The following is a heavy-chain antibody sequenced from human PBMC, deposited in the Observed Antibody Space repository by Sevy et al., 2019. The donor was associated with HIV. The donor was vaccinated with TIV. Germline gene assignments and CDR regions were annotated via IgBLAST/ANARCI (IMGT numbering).Heavy chain of an antibody. D-gene: IGHD3-22*01. V-gene: IGHV3-33*03. J-gene: IGHJ3*01. CDR1: GFDFSTYD. Sequence: GGSLRLSCAASGFDFSTYDMHLLHQAPGKGLQWVPFISFGGSDKWYVDSVKGRFTISRDNSKNTLYVQMNTLRDEDTAVYYCAKRERSYYDSSGNYDAFDVWGQGTSVTVS. CDR2: ISFGGSDK. CDR3: AKRERSYYDSSGNYDAFDV.